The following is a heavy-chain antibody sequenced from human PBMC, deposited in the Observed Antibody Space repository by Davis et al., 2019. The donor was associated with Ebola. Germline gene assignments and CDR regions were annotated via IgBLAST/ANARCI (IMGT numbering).Heavy chain of an antibody. CDR1: GFTFDDFA. CDR3: VKGAVSGVYYFDE. CDR2: INWDGSTT. D-gene: IGHD2-8*01. V-gene: IGHV3-43D*03. J-gene: IGHJ4*01. Sequence: GGSLRLSCAASGFTFDDFAMHWVRQAPGKGLEWVSMINWDGSTTSYSDSVKGRFTVSRDNSRNSLLLQMNGLRGGDTAVYYCVKGAVSGVYYFDEWGQGTLVTVSS.